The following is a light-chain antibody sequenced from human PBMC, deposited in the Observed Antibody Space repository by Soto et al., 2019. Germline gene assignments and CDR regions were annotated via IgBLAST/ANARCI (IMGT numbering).Light chain of an antibody. J-gene: IGLJ2*01. Sequence: QSGLTQPASVSGSPGQSIASSCTGTSSDVGGYKYVSWYQQHPAKAPKLMIFEVSNRPSGISNRFSGSKSGNTASLTISGLQAEDEADYYCSSYTSSSTLVFGGGTKVTVL. CDR1: SSDVGGYKY. V-gene: IGLV2-14*01. CDR2: EVS. CDR3: SSYTSSSTLV.